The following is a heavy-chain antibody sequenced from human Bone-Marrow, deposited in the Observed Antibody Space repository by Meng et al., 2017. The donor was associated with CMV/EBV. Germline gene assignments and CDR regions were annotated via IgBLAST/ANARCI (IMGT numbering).Heavy chain of an antibody. J-gene: IGHJ4*02. V-gene: IGHV4-34*01. CDR1: GGSFSGYY. D-gene: IGHD5-18*01. CDR2: INHSVST. CDR3: ARVPPYNSDY. Sequence: SETLSLTCAVYGGSFSGYYWSWIRQPPGKGLEWIGEINHSVSTNYNPSLKSRVTISVDTSKNQFSLKLSSVTAADTAVYYCARVPPYNSDYWGQGTLVTVSS.